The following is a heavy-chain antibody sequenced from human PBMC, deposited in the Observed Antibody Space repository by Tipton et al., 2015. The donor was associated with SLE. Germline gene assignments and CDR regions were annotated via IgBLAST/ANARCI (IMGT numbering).Heavy chain of an antibody. CDR1: GFTFGDYA. V-gene: IGHV3-49*04. J-gene: IGHJ6*03. CDR2: IRSKAYGGTT. CDR3: TRDPVTPHYYYYMDV. Sequence: RSLRLSCTASGFTFGDYAMSWVRQAPGKGLEWVGFIRSKAYGGTTEYAASVKGRFTISRDDSKSIAYLQMNSLKTEDTAVYYCTRDPVTPHYYYYMDVWGKGTTVTVSS. D-gene: IGHD1-14*01.